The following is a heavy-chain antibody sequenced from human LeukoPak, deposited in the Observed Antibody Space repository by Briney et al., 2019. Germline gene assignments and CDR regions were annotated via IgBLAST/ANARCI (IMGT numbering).Heavy chain of an antibody. D-gene: IGHD3-10*01. V-gene: IGHV3-21*01. CDR2: ISSSSSSE. CDR1: GFTFSSYS. J-gene: IGHJ4*02. CDR3: ASTISMVRGVIRYFDY. Sequence: GGSLRLSCAASGFTFSSYSMNRVRQAPGKGLEWVSSISSSSSSEYYAGSVKGRFTISRDNAKNSLYLQMNSLRAEDTAVYYCASTISMVRGVIRYFDYWGQGTLVTVSS.